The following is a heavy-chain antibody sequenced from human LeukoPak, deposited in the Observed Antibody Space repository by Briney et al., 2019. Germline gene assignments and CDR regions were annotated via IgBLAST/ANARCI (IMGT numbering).Heavy chain of an antibody. D-gene: IGHD3-16*01. CDR2: IWYDASNK. V-gene: IGHV3-33*01. CDR1: GFTFRSYG. CDR3: ASMITLDAFDI. J-gene: IGHJ3*02. Sequence: GGSLRLSCAASGFTFRSYGMHWVRQAPGKGLEWVAVIWYDASNKYYADSVKGRFTISRDNSRNTLYLQMNSLRAEDTAVYYCASMITLDAFDIWGQGTMVTVSS.